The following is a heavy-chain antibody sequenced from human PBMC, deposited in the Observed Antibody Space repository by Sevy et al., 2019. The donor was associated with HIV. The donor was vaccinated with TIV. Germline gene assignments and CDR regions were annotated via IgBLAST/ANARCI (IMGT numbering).Heavy chain of an antibody. CDR1: GFTFSSYA. CDR2: ISGSGGST. D-gene: IGHD2-15*01. J-gene: IGHJ4*02. CDR3: AKSRAEWGGYCSGGSCSDFDY. Sequence: GGSLRLSCAASGFTFSSYAMSWVRQAPGKGLEWVSAISGSGGSTYYADSVKGRFTISRDNSKNTLYLQMNSLRAEDMAVYYCAKSRAEWGGYCSGGSCSDFDYWGQGTLVTVSS. V-gene: IGHV3-23*01.